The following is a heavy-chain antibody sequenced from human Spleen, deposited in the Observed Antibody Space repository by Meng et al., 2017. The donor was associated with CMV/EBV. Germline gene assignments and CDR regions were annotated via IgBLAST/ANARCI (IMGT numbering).Heavy chain of an antibody. CDR3: ARDWLEGYSSSWYGSWFDP. J-gene: IGHJ5*02. CDR1: GFTFSSYS. CDR2: ISSSSSYI. V-gene: IGHV3-21*01. D-gene: IGHD6-13*01. Sequence: GGSLRLSCAASGFTFSSYSMNWVRQAPGKGLEWVSSISSSSSYIYYADSVKGRFTISRDNAKNSLYLQMNSLRAEDTAVYYCARDWLEGYSSSWYGSWFDPWGQGTLVTVSS.